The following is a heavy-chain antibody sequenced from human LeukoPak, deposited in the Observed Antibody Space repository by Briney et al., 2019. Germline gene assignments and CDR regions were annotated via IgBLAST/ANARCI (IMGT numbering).Heavy chain of an antibody. CDR1: GFSISNNNYY. V-gene: IGHV4-39*07. Sequence: SETLSLTCSVSGFSISNNNYYWGWVRQSPGKGLEWIGSIFHSGYAEYNPSLKNRVTISLDMSKTQFSLKLTSLTGADTAVYYCAREILLSDIVARLWYFDLWGRGIRVTVSS. D-gene: IGHD5-12*01. CDR2: IFHSGYA. J-gene: IGHJ2*01. CDR3: AREILLSDIVARLWYFDL.